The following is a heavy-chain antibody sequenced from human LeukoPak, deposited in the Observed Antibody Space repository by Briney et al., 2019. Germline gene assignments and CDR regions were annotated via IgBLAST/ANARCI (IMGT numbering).Heavy chain of an antibody. V-gene: IGHV4-61*02. J-gene: IGHJ4*02. CDR2: IFTTGST. CDR3: ARDGGSYHGLDS. Sequence: SETLSLTCTVSGGSVTSGNYYWSWIRRPAGKGLEWIGRIFTTGSTTYSPSLKSRVTISLDTSKNQFSLKLSSVTAADTAVYYCARDGGSYHGLDSWGQGTLVTVSS. CDR1: GGSVTSGNYY. D-gene: IGHD1-26*01.